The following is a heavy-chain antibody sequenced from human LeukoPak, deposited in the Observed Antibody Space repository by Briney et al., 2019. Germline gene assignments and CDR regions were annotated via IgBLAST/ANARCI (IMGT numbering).Heavy chain of an antibody. V-gene: IGHV1-69*06. D-gene: IGHD2-2*01. J-gene: IGHJ5*02. CDR1: GGTFSSYA. CDR3: ARMTGYCISTSCYGKNWFDP. Sequence: ASVKVSCKASGGTFSSYAISWVRQAPGQGLEWMGGIIPIFGTANYAQKFQGRVTITADKSTSTAYMELSSLRSEDTAVYYCARMTGYCISTSCYGKNWFDPWGQGTLVTVSS. CDR2: IIPIFGTA.